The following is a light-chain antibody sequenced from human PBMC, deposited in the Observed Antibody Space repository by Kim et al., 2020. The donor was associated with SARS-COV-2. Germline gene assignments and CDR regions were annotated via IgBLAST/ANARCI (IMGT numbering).Light chain of an antibody. CDR2: DAT. CDR3: QQRDSWPLT. J-gene: IGKJ4*01. CDR1: QSISSF. V-gene: IGKV3-11*01. Sequence: LCPGTRATLSCRASQSISSFLAWYQQKPGQAPRLLIHDATTRATGIPARFSGSGSGTDFTLTISSLEPEDFAVYYCQQRDSWPLTFGGGTKVDIK.